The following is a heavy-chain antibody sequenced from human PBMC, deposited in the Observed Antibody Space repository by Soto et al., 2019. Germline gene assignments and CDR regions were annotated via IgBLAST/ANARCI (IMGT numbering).Heavy chain of an antibody. D-gene: IGHD6-13*01. V-gene: IGHV3-30-3*01. J-gene: IGHJ4*02. CDR3: AIAKSSSWHNFDY. Sequence: QVQLVESGGGVVQPGRSLRLSCAASGFIFSTYTMHWVRQAPGKGLEWLTVMSYDGSQKYYADYVKGRLTISRDNSKNTLYLKMTSLRAEDTAVYHCAIAKSSSWHNFDYWGQGTLVTVSS. CDR1: GFIFSTYT. CDR2: MSYDGSQK.